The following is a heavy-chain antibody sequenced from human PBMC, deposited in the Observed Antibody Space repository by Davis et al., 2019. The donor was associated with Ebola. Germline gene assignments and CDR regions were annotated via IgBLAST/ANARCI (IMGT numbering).Heavy chain of an antibody. CDR2: IYPGDSDT. CDR3: ASLRRTITGMDDAFDV. D-gene: IGHD1-20*01. Sequence: GGSLRLSCKGSGYSFTSYWIGWVRQLPGKGLEWMGIIYPGDSDTRYSPSFQGQVTISADKSISTAYLQWSGLKASDTAMYYCASLRRTITGMDDAFDVWGQGTMVTVSS. J-gene: IGHJ3*01. V-gene: IGHV5-51*01. CDR1: GYSFTSYW.